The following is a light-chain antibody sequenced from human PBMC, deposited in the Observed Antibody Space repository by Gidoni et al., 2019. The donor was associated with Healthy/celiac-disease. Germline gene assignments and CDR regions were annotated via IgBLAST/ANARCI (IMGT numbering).Light chain of an antibody. Sequence: DIVMTQSPLSLPVTPGEPASISCRSSQGLLHSNGYNYLDWYLQKPGQSPQLLIYLGSTRAAGVPDRFSGRGSGTDFTLKISRVEAEDVGVYYCMQALQTRTFGQGTKLEIK. CDR1: QGLLHSNGYNY. CDR2: LGS. V-gene: IGKV2-28*01. J-gene: IGKJ2*01. CDR3: MQALQTRT.